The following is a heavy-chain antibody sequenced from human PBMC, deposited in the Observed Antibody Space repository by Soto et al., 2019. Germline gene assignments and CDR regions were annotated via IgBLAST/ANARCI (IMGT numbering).Heavy chain of an antibody. CDR1: GFTFSSYA. V-gene: IGHV3-23*01. Sequence: GGSLRLSCAASGFTFSSYAMSWVRQAPGKGLEWVSAISGSGGSTYYADSVKGRFTIPRDNSKNTLYLQMNSLRAEDTAVYYCAKVGGYCSSTSCLEMYYYYYMDVWSKGTTVTVSS. CDR3: AKVGGYCSSTSCLEMYYYYYMDV. D-gene: IGHD2-2*01. J-gene: IGHJ6*03. CDR2: ISGSGGST.